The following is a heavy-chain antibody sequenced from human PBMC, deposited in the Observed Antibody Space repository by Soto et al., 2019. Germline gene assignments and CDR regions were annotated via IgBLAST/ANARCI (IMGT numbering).Heavy chain of an antibody. CDR3: GKERRGSGWSVCTF. J-gene: IGHJ4*02. CDR2: ISGSGDSA. V-gene: IGHV3-23*01. D-gene: IGHD6-19*01. CDR1: GFIFRDYA. Sequence: VQLLESGGGLVQPGGSLRLSCAASGFIFRDYAMNWVRQAPGKGLEWVSDISGSGDSARYADSVKGRFTISRDNSRNTLYLQINSLRVDDTAVYYCGKERRGSGWSVCTFWCQGTLVTVSS.